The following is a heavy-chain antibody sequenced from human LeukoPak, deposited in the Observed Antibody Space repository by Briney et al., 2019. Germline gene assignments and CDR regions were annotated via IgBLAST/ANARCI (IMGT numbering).Heavy chain of an antibody. CDR2: ITPILGIA. J-gene: IGHJ5*02. D-gene: IGHD4-17*01. CDR1: GYTFTGYY. V-gene: IGHV1-69*02. CDR3: AKTGYGDYVSIDWFDP. Sequence: GASVKVSCKASGYTFTGYYMHWVRQAPGQGLEWMGRITPILGIANYAQKFQGRVTITADKSTSTAYMELSSLRSEDTAVYYCAKTGYGDYVSIDWFDPWGQGTLVTVSS.